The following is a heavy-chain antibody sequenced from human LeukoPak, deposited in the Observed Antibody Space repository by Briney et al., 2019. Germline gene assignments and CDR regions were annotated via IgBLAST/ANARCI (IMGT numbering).Heavy chain of an antibody. CDR3: ARRIAARPRADAFDI. CDR1: GGSISSGGYY. J-gene: IGHJ3*02. D-gene: IGHD6-6*01. CDR2: INHSGST. V-gene: IGHV4-39*07. Sequence: SETLSLTCTVSGGSISSGGYYWSWIRQPPGKGLEWIGEINHSGSTNYNPSLKSRVTISVDTSKNQFSLKLSSVTAADTAVYYCARRIAARPRADAFDIWGQGTMVTVSS.